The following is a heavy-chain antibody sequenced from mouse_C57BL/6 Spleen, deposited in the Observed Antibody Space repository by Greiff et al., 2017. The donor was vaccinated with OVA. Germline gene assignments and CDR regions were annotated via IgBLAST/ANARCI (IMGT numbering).Heavy chain of an antibody. D-gene: IGHD1-1*01. Sequence: QVQLQQPGAELVKPGASVKLSCKASGYTFTSYWMQWVKQRPGQGLEWIGEIDPSDSYTNYNQKFKGKATLTVDTSSSTAYMQLSSLTSEDSAVYYCARSRSSYEAMDYWGQGTSVTVSS. CDR1: GYTFTSYW. CDR2: IDPSDSYT. V-gene: IGHV1-50*01. CDR3: ARSRSSYEAMDY. J-gene: IGHJ4*01.